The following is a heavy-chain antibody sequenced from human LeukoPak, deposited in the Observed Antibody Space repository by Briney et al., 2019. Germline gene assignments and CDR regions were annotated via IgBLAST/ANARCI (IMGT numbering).Heavy chain of an antibody. V-gene: IGHV1-18*01. CDR2: INPNSGGT. J-gene: IGHJ4*02. CDR3: ARGKSGYPDY. CDR1: GGTFSSYA. Sequence: ASVKVSCKASGGTFSSYAISWVRQAPGQGLEWMGWINPNSGGTNYAQKLQGRVTMTTDASTSTAYMELRSLRSDDTAVYYCARGKSGYPDYWGQGTLVTVSS. D-gene: IGHD3-22*01.